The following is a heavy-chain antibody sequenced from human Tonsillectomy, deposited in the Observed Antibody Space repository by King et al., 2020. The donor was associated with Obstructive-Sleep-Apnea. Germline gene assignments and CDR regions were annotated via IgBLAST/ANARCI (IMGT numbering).Heavy chain of an antibody. D-gene: IGHD3-10*01. CDR3: ARELTYYYGSGFDP. Sequence: VQLQESGPGLVKPSETLSLTCTVSGGSINNYYWTWIRQPPGKGLEWIGYMYHSGSTKYNPSLKSRVTMSVDTSKNQFSLKLSSVTAADTAIYYCARELTYYYGSGFDPWGQGTLVTVSS. CDR2: MYHSGST. CDR1: GGSINNYY. J-gene: IGHJ5*02. V-gene: IGHV4-59*01.